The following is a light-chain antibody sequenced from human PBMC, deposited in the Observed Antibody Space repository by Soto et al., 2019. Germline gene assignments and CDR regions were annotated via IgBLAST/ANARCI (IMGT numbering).Light chain of an antibody. CDR1: QTVNKY. J-gene: IGKJ4*01. CDR3: QQCYSFPLT. Sequence: DIQMTQSPSSLYASVGDRVTITCRTSQTVNKYLSWYHQKSGKAPKLLIYFASTLQRGVPKRFSGDGSGTNFTLTITDFQPEDFGTYYCQQCYSFPLTFGGGTAVEIK. CDR2: FAS. V-gene: IGKV1-39*01.